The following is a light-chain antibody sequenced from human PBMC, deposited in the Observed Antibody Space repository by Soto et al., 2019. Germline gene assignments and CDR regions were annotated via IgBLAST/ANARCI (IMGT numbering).Light chain of an antibody. CDR1: SSNIGAAYD. Sequence: QSVLTQPPSVSGAPGQRVTISCTGSSSNIGAAYDVHWYQRLPGTAPKLLIYGNSNRPSGVPDRFSGSKSGTSASLAITGLQAEDEADYYCQSYDSSLSGVVFGGGTKLTVL. CDR3: QSYDSSLSGVV. V-gene: IGLV1-40*01. J-gene: IGLJ2*01. CDR2: GNS.